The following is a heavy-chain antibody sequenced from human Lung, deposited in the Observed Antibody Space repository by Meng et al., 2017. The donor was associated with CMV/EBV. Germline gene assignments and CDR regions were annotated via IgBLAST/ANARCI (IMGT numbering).Heavy chain of an antibody. D-gene: IGHD2-2*02. J-gene: IGHJ6*02. CDR2: ISAYNGNT. CDR3: ARNPLYCSSTSCYIPGNYYYYGMDV. V-gene: IGHV1-18*01. CDR1: GYTFTSYG. Sequence: SXXVSXXASGYTFTSYGLSWVRQAPGQGLEWMGWISAYNGNTNYAQKLQGRVTMTTDTSTSTAYMELRSLRSDDTAVYYCARNPLYCSSTSCYIPGNYYYYGMDVWXQGTTVTVSS.